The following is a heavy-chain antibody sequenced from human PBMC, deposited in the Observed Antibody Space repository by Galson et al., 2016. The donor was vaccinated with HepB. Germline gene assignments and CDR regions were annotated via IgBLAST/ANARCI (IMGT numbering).Heavy chain of an antibody. CDR2: IHLTENSA. V-gene: IGHV1-69*04. CDR1: GDVFITYG. D-gene: IGHD2-15*01. J-gene: IGHJ4*02. CDR3: ATISLRYCLGGSCYLDY. Sequence: SVKVSCKASGDVFITYGISWVRQAPGQGLEWMGIIHLTENSAYYLQKFQGRVTMTEDTSTDTAYMQLSSLRSEDTAIYYCATISLRYCLGGSCYLDYWGQGTLVTVSS.